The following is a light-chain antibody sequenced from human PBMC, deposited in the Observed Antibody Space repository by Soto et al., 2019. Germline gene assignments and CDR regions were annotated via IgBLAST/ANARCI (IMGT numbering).Light chain of an antibody. CDR1: SSDIGSYNL. J-gene: IGLJ3*02. CDR3: CSYAGNYNVL. V-gene: IGLV2-11*01. CDR2: DVT. Sequence: QSALTQPRSVSGSPGQSVTISCIGTSSDIGSYNLVSWYQQHPGKAPKVMIYDVTKRPSGVPDRFSGSKSGSTASLTISGLRAEDDADYYCCSYAGNYNVLFGGGTKLTVL.